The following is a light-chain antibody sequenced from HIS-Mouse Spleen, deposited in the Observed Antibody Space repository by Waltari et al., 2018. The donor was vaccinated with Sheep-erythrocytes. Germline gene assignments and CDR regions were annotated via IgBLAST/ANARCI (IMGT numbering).Light chain of an antibody. J-gene: IGLJ2*01. V-gene: IGLV2-23*03. CDR2: EGS. Sequence: QSALTQPASVSGSPGQSITISCTGTSSDVGSYNLVSWYQQHPGKAPQLMIYEGSKRPSGVSYRFSGSKSCNTASLTSPGLQAEDEADYYCCSYAGSSPFHVVFGGGTKLTVL. CDR3: CSYAGSSPFHVV. CDR1: SSDVGSYNL.